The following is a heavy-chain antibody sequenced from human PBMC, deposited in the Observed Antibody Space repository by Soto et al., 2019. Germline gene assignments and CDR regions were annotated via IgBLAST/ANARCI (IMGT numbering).Heavy chain of an antibody. CDR1: GFPFSNFA. D-gene: IGHD1-1*01. J-gene: IGHJ4*02. V-gene: IGHV3-23*01. Sequence: EVQLLESGGGLVQPGGSLRLSCGASGFPFSNFAMSWVRQAPGKGLEWVSVITSSGDRTYFADSVKGRFTISRDNSKNTLNLQLNSLRAEDTATYYCTTGPFIAGDYWCQGTLVTVSS. CDR3: TTGPFIAGDY. CDR2: ITSSGDRT.